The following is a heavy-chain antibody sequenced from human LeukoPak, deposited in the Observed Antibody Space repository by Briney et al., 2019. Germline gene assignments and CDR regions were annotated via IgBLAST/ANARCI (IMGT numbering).Heavy chain of an antibody. Sequence: ASVKVSCKASGYTFTSYGISWVRQAPGQGLERMGWISAYNGNTNYAQKLQGRVTMTTDTSTSTAYMELRSLRSDDTAVYYCARVWGDYYDSIRAFDIWGQGTMVTVSS. V-gene: IGHV1-18*01. J-gene: IGHJ3*02. CDR2: ISAYNGNT. CDR1: GYTFTSYG. CDR3: ARVWGDYYDSIRAFDI. D-gene: IGHD3-22*01.